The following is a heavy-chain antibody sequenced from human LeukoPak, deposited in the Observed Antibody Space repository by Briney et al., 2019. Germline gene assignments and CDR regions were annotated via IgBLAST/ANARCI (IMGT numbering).Heavy chain of an antibody. J-gene: IGHJ4*02. CDR2: IYHSGST. CDR1: GGSISSGGYY. D-gene: IGHD7-27*01. Sequence: KPSETLSLTCTVSGGSISSGGYYWSWTRQPPGKGLEWIGYIYHSGSTYYNPSLKSRVTISVDRSKNQFSLKLSSVTAADTAVYYCARELGNGDFDYWGQGTLVTVSS. CDR3: ARELGNGDFDY. V-gene: IGHV4-30-2*01.